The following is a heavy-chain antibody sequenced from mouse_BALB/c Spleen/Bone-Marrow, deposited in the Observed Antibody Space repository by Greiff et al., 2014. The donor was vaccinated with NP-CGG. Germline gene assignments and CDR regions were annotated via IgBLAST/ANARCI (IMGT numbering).Heavy chain of an antibody. CDR2: ISSGSSTI. V-gene: IGHV5-17*02. D-gene: IGHD3-3*01. Sequence: EVKLQESGGGLVQPGGSRKLSCAASGFTFSSFGMHWVRQAPEKGLEWVAYISSGSSTIYYADTMKGRFTISRDNPKNTLFLQMTSLRSEDTATNYCTRSGTLGAVDYWGQGTSLTVSS. J-gene: IGHJ4*01. CDR3: TRSGTLGAVDY. CDR1: GFTFSSFG.